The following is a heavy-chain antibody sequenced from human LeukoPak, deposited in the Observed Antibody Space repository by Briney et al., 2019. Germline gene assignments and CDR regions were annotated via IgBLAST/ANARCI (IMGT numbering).Heavy chain of an antibody. CDR3: ARGRPHGNDY. J-gene: IGHJ4*02. CDR2: IAGGGTNT. CDR1: EFTFKDYA. Sequence: GSLRLSCEVSEFTFKDYAITWVRQAPGKGLEWVSSIAGGGTNTYYADSVKGRFSISRDNAKNTLYLQMNSLRVEDTAVYYCARGRPHGNDYWGQGTLVTVSS. V-gene: IGHV3-23*01. D-gene: IGHD4-23*01.